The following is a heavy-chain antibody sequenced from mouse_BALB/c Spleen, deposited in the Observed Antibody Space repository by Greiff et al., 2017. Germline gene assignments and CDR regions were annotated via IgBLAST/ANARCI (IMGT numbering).Heavy chain of an antibody. D-gene: IGHD3-3*01. CDR2: IRNKANGYTT. J-gene: IGHJ3*01. Sequence: EVMLVESGGGLVQPGGSLRLSCATSGFTFTDYYMSWVRQPPGKALEWLGFIRNKANGYTTEYSASVKGRFTISRDNSQSILYLQMNTLRAEDSATYYCARDIGRGFAYWGQGTLVTVSA. V-gene: IGHV7-3*02. CDR3: ARDIGRGFAY. CDR1: GFTFTDYY.